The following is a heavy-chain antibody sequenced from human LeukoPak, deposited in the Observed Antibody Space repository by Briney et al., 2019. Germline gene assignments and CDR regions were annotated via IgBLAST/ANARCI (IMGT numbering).Heavy chain of an antibody. CDR1: GFTFDSHG. CDR2: LNWNGGST. Sequence: GGSLRLSCAASGFTFDSHGMTWVRQAPGKGLEWVSGLNWNGGSTGYADSLQGRFTISRDNAKNSIYLQMTSLRAEDTALYYCARTRSSGGYSGADYWGQGTLVTVSS. J-gene: IGHJ4*02. V-gene: IGHV3-20*04. D-gene: IGHD1-26*01. CDR3: ARTRSSGGYSGADY.